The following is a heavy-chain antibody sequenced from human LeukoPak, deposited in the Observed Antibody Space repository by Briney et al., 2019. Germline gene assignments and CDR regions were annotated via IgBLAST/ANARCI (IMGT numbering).Heavy chain of an antibody. CDR3: ARNDRGRPADY. Sequence: GSLTLSCAGSGFTFSSYAMSWVRQPPGKGLEWIGSMHYSGTTYHNPSLRSRVTISVDTSKNQFSLRLISVTAADTAVYYCARNDRGRPADYWGQGTLVTVSS. D-gene: IGHD1-26*01. CDR1: GFTFSSYA. J-gene: IGHJ4*02. V-gene: IGHV4-39*01. CDR2: MHYSGTT.